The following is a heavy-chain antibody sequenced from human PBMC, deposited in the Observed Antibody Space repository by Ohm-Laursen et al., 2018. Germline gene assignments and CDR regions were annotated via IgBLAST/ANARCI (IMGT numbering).Heavy chain of an antibody. CDR2: INPNSGGT. J-gene: IGHJ5*02. CDR3: ARDRGIAAAARGRWFDP. V-gene: IGHV1-2*02. D-gene: IGHD6-13*01. Sequence: VASVKVSCNASGYTFTNYYMHWVRQAPGQGLEWMGWINPNSGGTNYAQKFQGRVTMTRDTSISTAYMELSRLRSDDTAVYYCARDRGIAAAARGRWFDPWGQGTLVTVSS. CDR1: GYTFTNYY.